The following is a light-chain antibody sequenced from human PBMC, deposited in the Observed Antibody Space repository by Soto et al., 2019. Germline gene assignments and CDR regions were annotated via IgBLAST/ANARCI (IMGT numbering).Light chain of an antibody. CDR2: AAS. CDR1: QSIGSSY. CDR3: QQSYSTPYT. J-gene: IGKJ2*01. Sequence: TQSPGTLSLSPGERATLSCRASQSIGSSYLAWYQQKPGKAPKLLIYAASSLQSGVPSRFSGSGSGTDFTLTISSLQPEDFATYYCQQSYSTPYTFGQGTKLEIK. V-gene: IGKV1-39*01.